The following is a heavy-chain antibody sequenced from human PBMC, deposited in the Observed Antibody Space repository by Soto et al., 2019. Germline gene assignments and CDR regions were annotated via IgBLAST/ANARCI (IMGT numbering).Heavy chain of an antibody. V-gene: IGHV1-3*01. CDR2: INAGNGNT. Sequence: ASVKVSFKASGYTFTSYAMHWVRQAPGQRLEWMGWINAGNGNTKYSQKFQGRVTITRDTSASTAYMELSSLRSEDTAVYYCASAPYSYGYYWFDPWGQGTLVTVSS. J-gene: IGHJ5*02. CDR3: ASAPYSYGYYWFDP. CDR1: GYTFTSYA. D-gene: IGHD5-18*01.